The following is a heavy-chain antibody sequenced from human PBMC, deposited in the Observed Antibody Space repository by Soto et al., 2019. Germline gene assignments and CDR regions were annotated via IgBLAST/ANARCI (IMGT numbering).Heavy chain of an antibody. V-gene: IGHV3-23*01. J-gene: IGHJ4*02. CDR3: AKNGQWLATPPEA. Sequence: EMQLLESGGASVQPGGSLRLSCAASGFSFDTFVMTWFRQAPGGGLEWVASITDSGYTASYAETVEGRFTVSRDNSKNKLHLQMNDLRPEDTATYYCAKNGQWLATPPEAWGQGTLVTVSS. D-gene: IGHD6-19*01. CDR2: ITDSGYTA. CDR1: GFSFDTFV.